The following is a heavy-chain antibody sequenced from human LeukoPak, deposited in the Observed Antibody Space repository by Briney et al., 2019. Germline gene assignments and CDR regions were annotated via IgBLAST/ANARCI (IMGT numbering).Heavy chain of an antibody. CDR3: ARTVKWLSPHFDC. J-gene: IGHJ4*02. D-gene: IGHD3-22*01. V-gene: IGHV3-21*01. CDR2: ISGSSSYI. Sequence: GGSLRLSCAASGFTFSSYSMNWVRQAPGKGLEWVSSISGSSSYIYYADSVKGRFTISRDNSKNTLYLQMNSLRAEDTAVYYCARTVKWLSPHFDCWGQGTLVTVSS. CDR1: GFTFSSYS.